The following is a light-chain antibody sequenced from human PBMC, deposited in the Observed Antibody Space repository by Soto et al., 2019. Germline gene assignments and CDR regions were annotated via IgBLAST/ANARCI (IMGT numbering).Light chain of an antibody. J-gene: IGKJ4*01. V-gene: IGKV1-17*01. CDR2: SAS. CDR3: QQLSRYPRT. Sequence: DIQMTQSPSSLSASVGDRVTITCRASQGIRNDLGWYQQKPGKAPDLLIYSASTLQSGVPSRFSGSGSETEFSLTIRALQPEDFATYYCQQLSRYPRTFGGGTKVDIK. CDR1: QGIRND.